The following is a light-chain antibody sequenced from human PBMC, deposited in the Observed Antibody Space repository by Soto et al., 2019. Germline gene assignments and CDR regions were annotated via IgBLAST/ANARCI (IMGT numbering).Light chain of an antibody. CDR1: QDIRNY. J-gene: IGKJ1*01. Sequence: DIQMTQSPGSLSASVGEGVTITCRASQDIRNYFNWYQQKPGKAPKLLIYATSTLQSGVPSRFSGSGSGTDFTLTITDLQPEDFASYFCQQTYDLPRTFGQGTKVDIK. V-gene: IGKV1-39*01. CDR3: QQTYDLPRT. CDR2: ATS.